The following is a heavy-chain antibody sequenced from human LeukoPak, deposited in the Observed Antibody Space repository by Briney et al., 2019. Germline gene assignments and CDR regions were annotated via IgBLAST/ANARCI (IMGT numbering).Heavy chain of an antibody. Sequence: GASVKVSCKASGYTFTNYYIHWVRQAPGQGLECMGIINPSGGSTSYAQKLQGRVTMTRDMSTSTVYMELSSLRSEDTAVYYCARGGVGATTYVWFDPWGQGTLVTVSS. CDR3: ARGGVGATTYVWFDP. CDR1: GYTFTNYY. CDR2: INPSGGST. D-gene: IGHD1-26*01. J-gene: IGHJ5*02. V-gene: IGHV1-46*01.